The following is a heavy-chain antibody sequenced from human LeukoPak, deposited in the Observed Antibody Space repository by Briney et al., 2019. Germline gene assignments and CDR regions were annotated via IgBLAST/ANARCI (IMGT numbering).Heavy chain of an antibody. CDR2: IYYSGST. CDR1: GGSISSGGYY. J-gene: IGHJ5*02. CDR3: ARGYCSSTSCKHNWFDP. D-gene: IGHD2-2*01. Sequence: TLSLTCTVSGGSISSGGYYWSWIRQHPGKGLEWIGYIYYSGSTYYNPSLKSRVTISVDTSKNQFSLKLSSVTAADTAVYYCARGYCSSTSCKHNWFDPWGQGTLVTVSS. V-gene: IGHV4-31*03.